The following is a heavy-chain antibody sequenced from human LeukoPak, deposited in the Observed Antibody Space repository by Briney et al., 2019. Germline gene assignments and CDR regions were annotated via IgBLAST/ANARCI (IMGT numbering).Heavy chain of an antibody. V-gene: IGHV4-34*01. CDR2: INHSGST. D-gene: IGHD2-8*01. CDR3: ARGAYCTNGVCHRRAFDI. CDR1: GGSFSGYY. Sequence: SSETLSLTCAVYGGSFSGYYWSWIRQPPGKGLEWIGEINHSGSTNYHPSLKSRVTISVDTSKNQFSLKLSSVTAADTAVYYCARGAYCTNGVCHRRAFDIWGQGTMVTVSS. J-gene: IGHJ3*02.